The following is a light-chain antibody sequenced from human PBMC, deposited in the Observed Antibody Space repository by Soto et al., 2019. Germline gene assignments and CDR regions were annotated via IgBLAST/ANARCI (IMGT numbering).Light chain of an antibody. CDR3: MQGTHWPPT. Sequence: DVVMTQSPLSLPVALGQPASISCRSSQSLAYSDGNTNLNWFLQRPGQSPRRLISWVSYRDSGVPDRFSCSGSGTDFTLKISRVEAEDVGVYYCMQGTHWPPTFGQGTKVEIK. J-gene: IGKJ1*01. CDR1: QSLAYSDGNTN. CDR2: WVS. V-gene: IGKV2-30*01.